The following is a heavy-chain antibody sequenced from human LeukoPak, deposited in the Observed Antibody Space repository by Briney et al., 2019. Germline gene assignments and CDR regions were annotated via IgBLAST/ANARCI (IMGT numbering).Heavy chain of an antibody. Sequence: SGGSLRLSCAASGFTFKNDPMTWVRQAPGKGLEWVAHIRSDTKTIVYADSVKGRFIISRDNAKNSLSLQMNSLRVEDTAVYYCARDQNYVFDYWGQGTLVTVSS. CDR1: GFTFKNDP. J-gene: IGHJ4*02. CDR2: IRSDTKTI. V-gene: IGHV3-48*01. CDR3: ARDQNYVFDY. D-gene: IGHD1-7*01.